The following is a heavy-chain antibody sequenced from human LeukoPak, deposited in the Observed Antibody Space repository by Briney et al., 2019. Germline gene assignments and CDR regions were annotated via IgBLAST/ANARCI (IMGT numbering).Heavy chain of an antibody. V-gene: IGHV4-39*01. CDR3: ARTTLEWFPSYYYYMDV. Sequence: SETLSLTCTVSGGSISSSSYYWGWMRQRPGKGLEGIGSIYCSGSTYYNPALKSRVTISVDTSKNQFSLKLSSVTAADTAVYYCARTTLEWFPSYYYYMDVWAKETTVTVSS. J-gene: IGHJ6*03. CDR2: IYCSGST. CDR1: GGSISSSSYY. D-gene: IGHD3-3*01.